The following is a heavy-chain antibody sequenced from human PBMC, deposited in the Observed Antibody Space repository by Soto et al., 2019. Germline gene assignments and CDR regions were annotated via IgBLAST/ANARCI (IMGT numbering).Heavy chain of an antibody. CDR1: GFTFSSYW. J-gene: IGHJ4*02. Sequence: GGSLRLSCAASGFTFSSYWMSWVRQAPGKGLEWVANIKQDGSEKYYVDSVKGRFTISRDNAKNSLYLQMNSLRAEDTAVYYCARARASGYDTFDYWGQGTLVTVSS. CDR3: ARARASGYDTFDY. V-gene: IGHV3-7*01. D-gene: IGHD5-12*01. CDR2: IKQDGSEK.